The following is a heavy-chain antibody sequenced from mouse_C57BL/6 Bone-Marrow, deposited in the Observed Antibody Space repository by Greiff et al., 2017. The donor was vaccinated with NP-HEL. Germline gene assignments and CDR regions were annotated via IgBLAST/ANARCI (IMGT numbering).Heavy chain of an antibody. D-gene: IGHD2-5*01. CDR2: IHPSDSDT. V-gene: IGHV1-74*01. Sequence: QVQLQQPGAELVKPGASVKVSCKASGYTFTSYWMHWVKQRPGQGLEWIGKIHPSDSDTNYNQTFKGKATLTVAKSSSTAYMQLSSLTSEDSAVYYCAIVAYYSNYGYAMDYWGQGTSVTVSS. CDR1: GYTFTSYW. J-gene: IGHJ4*01. CDR3: AIVAYYSNYGYAMDY.